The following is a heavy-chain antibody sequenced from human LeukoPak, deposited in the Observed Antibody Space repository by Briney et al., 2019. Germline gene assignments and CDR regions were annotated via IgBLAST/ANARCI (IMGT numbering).Heavy chain of an antibody. V-gene: IGHV4-39*01. Sequence: SETLSLTCTVSGGSISISSYYWGWIRQPPGKGLEWIGSIYYSKNTYYNPSLKSRVTISADTSKNQFSLTLGSVSATDTAVYYCVSPRGFSYGYFDYWGQGTLVTVSS. CDR2: IYYSKNT. CDR1: GGSISISSYY. CDR3: VSPRGFSYGYFDY. D-gene: IGHD5-18*01. J-gene: IGHJ4*02.